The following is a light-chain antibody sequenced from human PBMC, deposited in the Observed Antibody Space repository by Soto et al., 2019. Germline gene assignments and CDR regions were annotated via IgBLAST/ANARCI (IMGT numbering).Light chain of an antibody. CDR1: QSVRSSS. V-gene: IGKV3-20*01. CDR2: GAS. CDR3: QLYGSSSFT. Sequence: EIVLTQSPGTLSLSPGERATLSCRASQSVRSSSLAWYQQKPGQAPRLLIYGASSRATGIPDGFSGSGSGTDFTLTISRLEPEDFAVYYCQLYGSSSFTFGPGTKGDI. J-gene: IGKJ3*01.